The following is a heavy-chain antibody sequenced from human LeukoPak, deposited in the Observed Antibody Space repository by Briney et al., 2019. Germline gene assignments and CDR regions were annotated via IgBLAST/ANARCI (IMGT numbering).Heavy chain of an antibody. V-gene: IGHV1-2*06. Sequence: ASVKVSCKASGYTFIAYYMHWVRQAPGQGLEWMGRINPNSGGTNYAQKFQGRVTMTRDTSISTAYMELSRLRSDDTAVYYCASTPQAKSGSYDWGQGTLGHRLL. CDR1: GYTFIAYY. D-gene: IGHD1-26*01. J-gene: IGHJ4*02. CDR2: INPNSGGT. CDR3: ASTPQAKSGSYD.